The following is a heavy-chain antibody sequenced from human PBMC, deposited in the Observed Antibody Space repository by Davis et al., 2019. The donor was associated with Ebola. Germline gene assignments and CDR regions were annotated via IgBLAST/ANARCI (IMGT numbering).Heavy chain of an antibody. J-gene: IGHJ5*02. Sequence: WGSLRLSCVVSGFTFSTHHMDWVRQAPGKGLEWVAGISDSGGSTHYADSVKGRFTISRDNSKNTLYLQMNSLRAEDTAVYYCAKGGGTSSSDFRRTWGQGTLVTVSS. V-gene: IGHV3-23*01. CDR1: GFTFSTHH. D-gene: IGHD6-6*01. CDR2: ISDSGGST. CDR3: AKGGGTSSSDFRRT.